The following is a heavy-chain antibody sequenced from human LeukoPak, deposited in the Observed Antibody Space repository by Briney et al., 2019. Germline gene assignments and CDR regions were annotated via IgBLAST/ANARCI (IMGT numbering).Heavy chain of an antibody. CDR2: ISYDGSNQ. V-gene: IGHV3-30*18. CDR1: AFTFSSYG. D-gene: IGHD3-22*01. Sequence: GGSLRLSCAASAFTFSSYGMHWVRQAPGKGLEWVAVISYDGSNQYYADSVKGRFTISRDNSKNTLYLQMNSLRAEDTAVYYCAKASTYRYYDSSGYPDDAFDIWGQGTMVTVSS. J-gene: IGHJ3*02. CDR3: AKASTYRYYDSSGYPDDAFDI.